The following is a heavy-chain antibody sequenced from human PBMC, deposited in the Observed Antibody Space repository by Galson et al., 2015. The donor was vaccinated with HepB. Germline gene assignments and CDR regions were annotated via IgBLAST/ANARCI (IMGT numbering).Heavy chain of an antibody. V-gene: IGHV3-30*02. J-gene: IGHJ3*02. CDR1: GFTFSSYG. D-gene: IGHD2-2*01. Sequence: LRLSCAASGFTFSSYGMHWVRQAPGKGLEWVAFIRYDGSNKYYADSVKGRFTISRDNSKNTLYLQMNSLRAEDTAVYYCAKDLTVVVPAAISGAFDIWGQGTMVTVSS. CDR2: IRYDGSNK. CDR3: AKDLTVVVPAAISGAFDI.